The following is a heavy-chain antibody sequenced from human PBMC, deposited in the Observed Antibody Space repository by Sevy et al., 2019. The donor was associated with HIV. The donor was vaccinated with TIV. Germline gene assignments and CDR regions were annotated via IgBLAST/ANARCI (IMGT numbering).Heavy chain of an antibody. CDR1: GFSISNNY. J-gene: IGHJ5*02. Sequence: GGSLRLSCAASGFSISNNYTAWVRQAPGKGLGWVSVMYSGGSPYYADSVKGRFALSRDMSKNTVYLQMNSLRAEDTAVYYCARGYCGGGSCTAFDPWGQGTLVTVSS. CDR3: ARGYCGGGSCTAFDP. CDR2: MYSGGSP. V-gene: IGHV3-53*01. D-gene: IGHD2-15*01.